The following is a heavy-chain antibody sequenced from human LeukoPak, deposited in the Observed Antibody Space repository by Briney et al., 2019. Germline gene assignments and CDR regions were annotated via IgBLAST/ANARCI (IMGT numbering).Heavy chain of an antibody. CDR2: IYYSGST. V-gene: IGHV4-30-4*01. J-gene: IGHJ4*02. CDR1: GGSISSGDYY. D-gene: IGHD3-22*01. CDR3: ARPSGYPVYYFDY. Sequence: PSQTLSLTCTVSGGSISSGDYYWSWIRQPPGKGLEWIGYIYYSGSTYYNPSLKSRVTISVDTSKNQFSLNLSSVTAADTAVYYCARPSGYPVYYFDYWGQGTLVTVSS.